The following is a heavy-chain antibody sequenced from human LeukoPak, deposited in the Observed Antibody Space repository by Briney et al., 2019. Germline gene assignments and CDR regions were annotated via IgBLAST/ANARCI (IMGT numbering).Heavy chain of an antibody. CDR2: IYYSGST. D-gene: IGHD3-10*01. Sequence: SETLSLTCTVSGGSINNYYRSWIRQPPGMGLEWIGYIYYSGSTNYNPSLKSRVAISVDTSNNQFSLKLSSVTAADTAVYYCARLISGVGYFDSWGQGTLVTVSS. CDR1: GGSINNYY. V-gene: IGHV4-59*08. J-gene: IGHJ4*02. CDR3: ARLISGVGYFDS.